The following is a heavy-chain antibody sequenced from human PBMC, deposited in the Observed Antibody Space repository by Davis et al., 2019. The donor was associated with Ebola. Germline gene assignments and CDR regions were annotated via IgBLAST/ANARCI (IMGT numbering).Heavy chain of an antibody. J-gene: IGHJ1*01. CDR1: GGSISSYY. CDR2: IYYSGST. D-gene: IGHD3-10*01. Sequence: PSETLSLTCTVSGGSISSYYWSWIRQPPGKGLEWIGYIYYSGSTNYNPSLKSRVTISVDTSKNQFSLKLSSVTAADTAVYYCARVRSSGSGSYYLHWGQGTLVTVSS. CDR3: ARVRSSGSGSYYLH. V-gene: IGHV4-59*12.